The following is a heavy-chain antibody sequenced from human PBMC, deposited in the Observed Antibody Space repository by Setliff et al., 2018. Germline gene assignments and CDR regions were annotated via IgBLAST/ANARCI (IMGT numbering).Heavy chain of an antibody. Sequence: ASVKVSCKASGYTFTTYAISWMRQAPGQGLEYMGWINTNTGNPSYAQGFTGRFVFSLDTSVSTAYLQISSLKAEDTAVYYCTRDLSNWGYDVLDAFDIWGQGTMVTVSS. D-gene: IGHD7-27*01. CDR3: TRDLSNWGYDVLDAFDI. V-gene: IGHV7-4-1*02. CDR2: INTNTGNP. J-gene: IGHJ3*02. CDR1: GYTFTTYA.